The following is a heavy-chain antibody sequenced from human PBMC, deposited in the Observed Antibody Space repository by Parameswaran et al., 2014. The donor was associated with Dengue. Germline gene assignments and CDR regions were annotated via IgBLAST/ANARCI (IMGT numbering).Heavy chain of an antibody. CDR3: ASRGAVAGISWFDP. CDR2: IIPILGIA. D-gene: IGHD6-19*01. Sequence: SWVRQAPGQGLEWMGGIIPILGIANYAQKFQGRVTITADESTSTAYMELSSLRSEDTAVYYCASRGAVAGISWFDPWGQGTLVTVSS. J-gene: IGHJ5*02. V-gene: IGHV1-69*10.